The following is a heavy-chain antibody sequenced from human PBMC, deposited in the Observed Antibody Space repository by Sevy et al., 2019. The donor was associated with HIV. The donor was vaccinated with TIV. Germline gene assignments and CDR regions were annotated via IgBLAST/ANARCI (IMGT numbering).Heavy chain of an antibody. CDR1: GFSLSGFG. CDR3: ARELGLLVGFDI. Sequence: GESLKISCAASGFSLSGFGMQWVRQAPGKGLEWVAVMWVDGRNKFYAESVKGRFIISRDNSKNTMYLQMNSLTAEDTAVYYCARELGLLVGFDIWGRGTKVTVS. D-gene: IGHD7-27*01. V-gene: IGHV3-33*01. J-gene: IGHJ3*02. CDR2: MWVDGRNK.